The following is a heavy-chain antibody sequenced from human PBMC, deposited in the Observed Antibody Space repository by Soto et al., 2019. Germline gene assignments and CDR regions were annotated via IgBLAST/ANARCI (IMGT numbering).Heavy chain of an antibody. CDR3: AKQRADYGSGADTFYFDS. CDR1: GVTFSNYA. J-gene: IGHJ4*02. V-gene: IGHV3-23*01. D-gene: IGHD3-10*01. Sequence: PGGSLRLSCTVSGVTFSNYAMNWVRQAPGKGLEWVSSLSGSGGTTYYADSVKGRFIISGDNSKNTLYLLMNSLRAEDTALYYCAKQRADYGSGADTFYFDSWGQGALVTVSS. CDR2: LSGSGGTT.